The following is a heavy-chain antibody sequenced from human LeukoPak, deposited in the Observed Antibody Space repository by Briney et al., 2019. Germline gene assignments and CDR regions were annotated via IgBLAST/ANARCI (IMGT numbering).Heavy chain of an antibody. V-gene: IGHV3-23*01. CDR2: ISRSGGST. D-gene: IGHD3/OR15-3a*01. CDR1: GFTFSNYG. Sequence: GGSLRLACAASGFTFSNYGMSWVRQAPGKGLEWVSSISRSGGSTHYADSVKGRFVISRDTSKNTLHLQMNSLTAGDTAVYYCARKGAGLDAFDLWGQGTVVTVSS. CDR3: ARKGAGLDAFDL. J-gene: IGHJ3*01.